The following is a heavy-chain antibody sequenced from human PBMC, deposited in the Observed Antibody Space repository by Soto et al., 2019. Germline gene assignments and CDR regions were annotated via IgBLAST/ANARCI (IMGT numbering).Heavy chain of an antibody. J-gene: IGHJ4*02. V-gene: IGHV3-7*01. D-gene: IGHD6-6*01. CDR2: IKQDGSEK. CDR1: GFTFSSYW. CDR3: ARGLPSIAAAPLDY. Sequence: QPGGSLRLSCAASGFTFSSYWMSWVRQAPGKGLEWVANIKQDGSEKYYVDSVKGRFTISRDNAKNSLYLQMNSLRAEDTAVYYCARGLPSIAAAPLDYWGQGTLVTVSS.